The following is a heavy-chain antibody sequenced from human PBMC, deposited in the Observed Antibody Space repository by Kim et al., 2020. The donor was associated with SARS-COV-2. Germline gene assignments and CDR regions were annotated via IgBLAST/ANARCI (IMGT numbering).Heavy chain of an antibody. J-gene: IGHJ3*02. CDR2: IRSKANSYAT. V-gene: IGHV3-73*01. CDR1: GFTFSDPP. D-gene: IGHD1-1*01. CDR3: TRIPGTPFAFWGACDI. Sequence: GGSLRLSCAASGFTFSDPPIHWVRQGSGKGLELVGLIRSKANSYATAYAASVRGRFIIPRDDSKNTACLQMNSLKTEDTAVYYCTRIPGTPFAFWGACDIGGPGTMVTVSS.